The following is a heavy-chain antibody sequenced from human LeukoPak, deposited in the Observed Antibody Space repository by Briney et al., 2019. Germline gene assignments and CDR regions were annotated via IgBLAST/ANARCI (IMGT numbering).Heavy chain of an antibody. V-gene: IGHV3-9*01. J-gene: IGHJ4*02. CDR1: GFTFDDYA. Sequence: GGSLRLSCAASGFTFDDYAMHWVRQAPGKGLEWVSGISWNSGSIGYADSVKGRFTISRDNAKNSLYLQMNSLRAEDTALYYCAKXXXGXXXNYFDYWGQGTLX. CDR3: AKXXXGXXXNYFDY. CDR2: ISWNSGSI.